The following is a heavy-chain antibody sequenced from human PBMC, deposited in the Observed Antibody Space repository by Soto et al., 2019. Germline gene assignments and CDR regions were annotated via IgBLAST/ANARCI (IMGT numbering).Heavy chain of an antibody. V-gene: IGHV3-13*01. CDR1: GFTFSSYD. J-gene: IGHJ4*02. CDR3: ARSTYCGGDCYSGNGFDY. Sequence: PGGSLRLSCAASGFTFSSYDMHWVRQATGKGLEWVSAIGTAGDTYYPGSVKGRFTISRENAKNSLYLQMNSLRAEDTAVYYCARSTYCGGDCYSGNGFDYWGQGTLVTVSS. CDR2: IGTAGDT. D-gene: IGHD2-21*02.